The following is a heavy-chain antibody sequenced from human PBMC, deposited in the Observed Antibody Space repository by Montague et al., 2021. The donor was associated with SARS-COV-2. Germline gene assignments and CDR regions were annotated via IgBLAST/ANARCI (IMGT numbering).Heavy chain of an antibody. Sequence: SETLSLTCAVSGGSFSGYYWTWIRQSPGKGLEWIAEINHSGTTNYNLNPSLRSRITISVDTYKGQFSLKLSSVTAADTGVYYCARWDPQTLTLIGLRGKSASDYWGQGTLVTVSS. CDR1: GGSFSGYY. J-gene: IGHJ4*02. CDR2: INHSGTT. V-gene: IGHV4-34*01. D-gene: IGHD4-23*01. CDR3: ARWDPQTLTLIGLRGKSASDY.